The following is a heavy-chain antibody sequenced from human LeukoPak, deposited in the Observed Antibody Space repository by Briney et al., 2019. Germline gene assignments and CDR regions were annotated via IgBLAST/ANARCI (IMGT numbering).Heavy chain of an antibody. CDR1: GYTFTSYD. CDR3: ASGVWFGESTDY. CDR2: MNPNSGNT. J-gene: IGHJ4*02. V-gene: IGHV1-8*01. D-gene: IGHD3-10*01. Sequence: ASVKVSCKASGYTFTSYDINSVRQATGQGLEWMGWMNPNSGNTGYAQKFQGRVTMTRNTSISTAYMELSSLRSEDTAVYYCASGVWFGESTDYWGQGTLVTVSS.